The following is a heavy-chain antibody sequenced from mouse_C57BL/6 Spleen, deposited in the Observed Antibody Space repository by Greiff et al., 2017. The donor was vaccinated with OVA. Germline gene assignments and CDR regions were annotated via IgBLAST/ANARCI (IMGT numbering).Heavy chain of an antibody. D-gene: IGHD2-3*01. CDR2: INPNNGGT. V-gene: IGHV1-26*01. Sequence: EVQLQQSGPELVKPGASVKISCKASGYTFTDYYMNWVKQSHGKSLEWIGDINPNNGGTSYNQKFKGKATLTVDKSSSTAYMELRSLTSEDSAVYYCASFSGYDGYLDYWGQGTTLTVSS. CDR3: ASFSGYDGYLDY. J-gene: IGHJ2*01. CDR1: GYTFTDYY.